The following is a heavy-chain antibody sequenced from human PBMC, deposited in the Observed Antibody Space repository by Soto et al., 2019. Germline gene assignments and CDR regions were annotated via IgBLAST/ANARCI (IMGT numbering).Heavy chain of an antibody. D-gene: IGHD6-13*01. J-gene: IGHJ5*02. CDR3: ARRIAAGRWFDP. V-gene: IGHV4-39*01. Sequence: QLQLQESGPGLVKPSETLSLTCSVSSGSISSSSYYWGWIRQPPGKGLEWIGSIYYSVSTYYNPSLKSRVIISVETSKNQGSLKLSTVTAADPAVYYCARRIAAGRWFDPGGQGTLVTVSS. CDR1: SGSISSSSYY. CDR2: IYYSVST.